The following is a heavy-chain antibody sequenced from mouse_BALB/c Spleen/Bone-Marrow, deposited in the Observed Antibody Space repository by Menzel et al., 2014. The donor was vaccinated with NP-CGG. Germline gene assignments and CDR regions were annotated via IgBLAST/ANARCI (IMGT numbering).Heavy chain of an antibody. CDR3: ARGVYGYVKYAMDY. J-gene: IGHJ4*01. V-gene: IGHV5-17*02. Sequence: EVNVVESGGGLVQPGGSRKLSCAASGFTFSSFGMHWVRQAPEKGLEWVAYISGGSSTIYYADTVKGRFTISRDNPKNTLFLQMTSVRSEDTAMYYCARGVYGYVKYAMDYWGQGTSVTVSS. D-gene: IGHD1-2*01. CDR2: ISGGSSTI. CDR1: GFTFSSFG.